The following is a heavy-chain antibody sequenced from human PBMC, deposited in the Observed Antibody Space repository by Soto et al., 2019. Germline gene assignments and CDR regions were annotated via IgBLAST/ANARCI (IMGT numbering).Heavy chain of an antibody. J-gene: IGHJ4*02. D-gene: IGHD2-8*02. CDR3: ARDKITGLFDY. CDR1: GGSISSGGYY. V-gene: IGHV4-31*11. Sequence: SETLSLTCAVSGGSISSGGYYWSWIRQHPGKGLEWIGYIYYSGSTYYNPSLKSRVTISVDTSKNQFSLKLTSVTAADTAVYYCARDKITGLFDYWGQGTLVTVSA. CDR2: IYYSGST.